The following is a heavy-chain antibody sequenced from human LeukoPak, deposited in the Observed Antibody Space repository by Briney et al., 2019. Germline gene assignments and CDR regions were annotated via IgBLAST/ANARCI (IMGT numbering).Heavy chain of an antibody. D-gene: IGHD2-2*01. CDR2: IIPIFGTA. V-gene: IGHV1-69*05. Sequence: ASVKVSCKASGGTFSSYAISWVRQAPGQGLEWMGGIIPIFGTANYAQKFQGRVTFTTDESTSTAYMELSSLRSEDTAVYYCARGGLGYCSSTSCYLGNYYYYYMDVWGKGTTVTVSS. CDR3: ARGGLGYCSSTSCYLGNYYYYYMDV. J-gene: IGHJ6*03. CDR1: GGTFSSYA.